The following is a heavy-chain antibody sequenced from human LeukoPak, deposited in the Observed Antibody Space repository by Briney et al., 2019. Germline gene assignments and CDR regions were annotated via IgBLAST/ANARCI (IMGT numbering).Heavy chain of an antibody. CDR1: GFTFSSYA. CDR2: ISSSSSYI. V-gene: IGHV3-21*01. D-gene: IGHD6-19*01. Sequence: GGSLRLSCAASGFTFSSYAMSWVRQAPGKGLEWVSSISSSSSYIYYADSVKGRFTISRDNAKNSLYLQMNSLRAEDTAVYYCARVRKQLVRKAVAGCFDYWGQGTLVTVSS. J-gene: IGHJ4*02. CDR3: ARVRKQLVRKAVAGCFDY.